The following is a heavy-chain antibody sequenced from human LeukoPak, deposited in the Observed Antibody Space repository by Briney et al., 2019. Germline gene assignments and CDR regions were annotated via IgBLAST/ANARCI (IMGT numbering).Heavy chain of an antibody. J-gene: IGHJ6*02. V-gene: IGHV3-23*01. Sequence: GGSLRLPCAASGFTFSTYAMSWVRLAPGKGLEWVSGISGSGGSTYYADSVKGRFTSSRDNSNNTLYVQMNSLRVEDTAVYYCAKSGGLSGSGRLAMDVWGQGTTVTVSS. CDR1: GFTFSTYA. CDR2: ISGSGGST. CDR3: AKSGGLSGSGRLAMDV. D-gene: IGHD3-10*01.